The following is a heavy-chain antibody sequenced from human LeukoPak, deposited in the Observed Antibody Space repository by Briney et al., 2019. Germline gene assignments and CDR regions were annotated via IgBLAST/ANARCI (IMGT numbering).Heavy chain of an antibody. J-gene: IGHJ5*02. Sequence: PSETLSLTCTVSGGSISTYYWSWIRQPPGKGLEWIGYIYYSGSTNSTPSLKSRVTMSVDTSKNQFSLKLSSATAADTAVYYCAREGVTHNWFDPWGQGTLVTVSS. CDR3: AREGVTHNWFDP. CDR2: IYYSGST. V-gene: IGHV4-59*01. D-gene: IGHD4-11*01. CDR1: GGSISTYY.